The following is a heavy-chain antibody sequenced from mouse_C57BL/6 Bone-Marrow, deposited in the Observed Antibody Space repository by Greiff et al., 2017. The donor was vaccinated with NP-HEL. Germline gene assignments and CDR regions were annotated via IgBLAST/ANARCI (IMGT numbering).Heavy chain of an antibody. CDR2: IYPGSSGT. CDR1: GYTFTSYW. Sequence: EVQLQQPGTELVRPGASVKMSCKTSGYTFTSYWMHWVKQRPGQGLEWIGAIYPGSSGTSYNQKFKGKAKLTAVTSASTAYMELSSLTNEDSAVYACTRSLLWDINYPAWFAYWGQGTLVTVSA. J-gene: IGHJ3*01. D-gene: IGHD2-5*01. CDR3: TRSLLWDINYPAWFAY. V-gene: IGHV1-5*01.